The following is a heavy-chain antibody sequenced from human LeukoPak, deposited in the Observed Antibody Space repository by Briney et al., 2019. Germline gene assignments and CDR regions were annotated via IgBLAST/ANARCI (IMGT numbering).Heavy chain of an antibody. D-gene: IGHD6-13*01. CDR1: GGSISSYY. CDR3: ARYVSLIAAAGKDY. V-gene: IGHV4-39*07. J-gene: IGHJ4*02. CDR2: IYYSGST. Sequence: PLETLSLTCAVSGGSISSYYWGWIRQPPGKGLEWIGSIYYSGSTYYNPSLKSRVTISVDTSKNQFSLKLSSVTAADTAVYYCARYVSLIAAAGKDYWGQGTLVTVSS.